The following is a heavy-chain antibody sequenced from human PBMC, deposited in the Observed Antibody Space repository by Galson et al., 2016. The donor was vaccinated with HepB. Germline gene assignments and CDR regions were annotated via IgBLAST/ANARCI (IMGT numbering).Heavy chain of an antibody. CDR1: GFTFSSYE. CDR3: AREFALEMGGDY. J-gene: IGHJ4*02. CDR2: ISSSGRTI. D-gene: IGHD5-24*01. V-gene: IGHV3-48*03. Sequence: SLRLSCAASGFTFSSYEMNWVRQAPGKGLEWVSYISSSGRTIYYADSVKGRFTIYRDNAKNSLYLQMNSLRTEDTAVYYCAREFALEMGGDYWGQGTLVTVSS.